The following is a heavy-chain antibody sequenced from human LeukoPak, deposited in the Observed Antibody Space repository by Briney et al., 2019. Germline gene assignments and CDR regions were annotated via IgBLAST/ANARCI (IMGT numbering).Heavy chain of an antibody. CDR1: GFSFSDHY. Sequence: GGSLRLSCAASGFSFSDHYMSWIRQAPGKGLEWVSYISSSRSFTNYADSVKGRFTISRDTAKNSLYLQMNSLRAEDTAVYYCARLRGYSYGLDYWGQGTLVTVSS. V-gene: IGHV3-11*03. J-gene: IGHJ4*02. CDR3: ARLRGYSYGLDY. CDR2: ISSSRSFT. D-gene: IGHD5-18*01.